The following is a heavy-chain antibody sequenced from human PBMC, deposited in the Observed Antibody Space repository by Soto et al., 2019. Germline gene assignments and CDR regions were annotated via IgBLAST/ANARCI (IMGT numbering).Heavy chain of an antibody. D-gene: IGHD2-15*01. J-gene: IGHJ3*01. V-gene: IGHV6-1*01. CDR3: ARGKYSGFDV. CDR1: ADGFSRNCFA. Sequence: SPTLSLPCAISADGFSRNCFAWTCIRQSPSRGLEWLGRTYYRSKLYNDYAVSVKSRITVNPDTSKNQFSLQLSSVTPEDTAVYYCARGKYSGFDVWGQGTMVTVSS. CDR2: TYYRSKLYN.